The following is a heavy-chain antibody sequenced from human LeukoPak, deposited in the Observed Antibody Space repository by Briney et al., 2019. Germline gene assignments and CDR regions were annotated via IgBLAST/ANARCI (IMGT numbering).Heavy chain of an antibody. CDR3: AAQGVFSHGGY. CDR1: GFTFSTHA. CDR2: IYSGGST. D-gene: IGHD3-16*01. V-gene: IGHV3-53*01. J-gene: IGHJ4*02. Sequence: GGSLRLSCAPSGFTFSTHAMSWVRQAPGRGLEWVSVIYSGGSTYYTDSVKGRFTISRDTSKNTLYLQMNSLRAEDTAVYYCAAQGVFSHGGYWGQGTLVTVSS.